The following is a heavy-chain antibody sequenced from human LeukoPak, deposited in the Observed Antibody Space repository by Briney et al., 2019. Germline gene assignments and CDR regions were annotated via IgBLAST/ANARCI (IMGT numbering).Heavy chain of an antibody. Sequence: SETLSLTCTVSGGSISNYFWSWIRQPPGKGLEWIGHIYYTGSTNYNPSLKSRVTISVGTSKKQFSLKLSSVTAAHTAVYYYAIPSKSISTAVAFEIWGQGTMVTVSS. CDR3: AIPSKSISTAVAFEI. J-gene: IGHJ3*02. D-gene: IGHD3-10*01. CDR2: IYYTGST. V-gene: IGHV4-59*01. CDR1: GGSISNYF.